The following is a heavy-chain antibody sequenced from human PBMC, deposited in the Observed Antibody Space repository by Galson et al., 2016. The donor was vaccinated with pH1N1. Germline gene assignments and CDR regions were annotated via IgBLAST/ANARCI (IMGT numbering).Heavy chain of an antibody. Sequence: TLSLTCTVSGDSITINNGFWGWIRQPPGKGLEWIGSLYYSETAYYDPSLKSRVTISVDTSKNQFSLKLRSVTAADTAVYYCARPDYFDVDLKNWYFDLWGRGTLVTVSS. CDR2: LYYSETA. J-gene: IGHJ2*01. V-gene: IGHV4-39*01. CDR1: GDSITINNGF. D-gene: IGHD2/OR15-2a*01. CDR3: ARPDYFDVDLKNWYFDL.